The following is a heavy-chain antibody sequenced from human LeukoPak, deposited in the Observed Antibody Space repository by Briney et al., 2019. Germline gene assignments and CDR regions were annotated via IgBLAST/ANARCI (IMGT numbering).Heavy chain of an antibody. Sequence: PGGSLRLSCAASGFTFSNYAMTWVRQAPGKGLEWVGRIKSKTDGGTTDYVAPVKGRFTISSDDSKNTLYLQMNSLKTEDTAVYYCTTSNSGYDHLFDYWGQGTLVTVSS. CDR1: GFTFSNYA. J-gene: IGHJ4*02. CDR2: IKSKTDGGTT. CDR3: TTSNSGYDHLFDY. V-gene: IGHV3-15*01. D-gene: IGHD5-12*01.